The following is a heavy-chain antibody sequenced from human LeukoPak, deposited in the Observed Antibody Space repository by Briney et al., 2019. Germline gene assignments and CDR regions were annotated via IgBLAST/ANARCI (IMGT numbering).Heavy chain of an antibody. CDR1: GFTFSNAW. J-gene: IGHJ4*02. D-gene: IGHD5-24*01. CDR3: ARDRRDGYNVLDY. CDR2: ISWNSGSI. Sequence: AGGSLRLSCAASGFTFSNAWMHWVRQAPGKGLEWVSGISWNSGSIGYADSVKGRFTISRDSAENSLYLQMNSLRAEDTAMYYCARDRRDGYNVLDYWGQGTLVTVSS. V-gene: IGHV3-9*01.